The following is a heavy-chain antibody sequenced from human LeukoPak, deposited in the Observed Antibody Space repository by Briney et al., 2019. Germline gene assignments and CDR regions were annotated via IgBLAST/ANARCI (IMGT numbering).Heavy chain of an antibody. Sequence: GGSLRLSCAASGSTVTTDHMSWVRQAPGKGLEWVSIIYSDGSTYHADSVKGRFTVSRDNSKNTVHLQMNSLRAEDTAMYYCARVWEVSYDYWGQGTLVTVSS. D-gene: IGHD1-26*01. V-gene: IGHV3-53*01. CDR1: GSTVTTDH. CDR3: ARVWEVSYDY. J-gene: IGHJ4*02. CDR2: IYSDGST.